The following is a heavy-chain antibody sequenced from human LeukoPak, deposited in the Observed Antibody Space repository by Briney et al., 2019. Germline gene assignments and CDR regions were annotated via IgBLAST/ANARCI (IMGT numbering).Heavy chain of an antibody. J-gene: IGHJ1*01. CDR1: GFTFSSYA. V-gene: IGHV3-23*01. Sequence: PGGSLRLSCAVSGFTFSSYAMSWVRQAPGKGLEWVSTISDSGGSTYYADSVKGRFTISRDNSKNTLYLQMNSLRAEDTAVYYCAKGGISYYDSSREDGPEYFQHWGQGTLVTVSS. D-gene: IGHD3-22*01. CDR2: ISDSGGST. CDR3: AKGGISYYDSSREDGPEYFQH.